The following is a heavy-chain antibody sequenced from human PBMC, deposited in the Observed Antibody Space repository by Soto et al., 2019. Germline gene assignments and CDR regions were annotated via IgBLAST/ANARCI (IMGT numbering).Heavy chain of an antibody. CDR3: SRVDPGETSPFDH. D-gene: IGHD3-10*01. V-gene: IGHV1-46*03. Sequence: ASVKVSCKASGYIFTSYYIHWVRQAPGQGLEWMGWINPFDGSRMFAQSFQGRVTMTRDASTSTVYMEVSSLRSEDTAVYYCSRVDPGETSPFDHWG. CDR2: INPFDGSR. J-gene: IGHJ4*01. CDR1: GYIFTSYY.